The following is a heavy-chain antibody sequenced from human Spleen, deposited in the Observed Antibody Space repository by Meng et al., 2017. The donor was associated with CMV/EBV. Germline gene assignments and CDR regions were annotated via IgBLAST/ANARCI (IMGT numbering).Heavy chain of an antibody. D-gene: IGHD2-2*01. CDR3: ARGGYCSRTSCRRDAFDI. Sequence: ASVKVSCKASGYTFTGYYMHWVRQAPGQGLEWMGWINPNSADSNSAQKFQGRVTMTTDTSNSTAYMELSRLRSDDTAVYYCARGGYCSRTSCRRDAFDIWGQGTMVTVSS. CDR2: INPNSADS. CDR1: GYTFTGYY. J-gene: IGHJ3*02. V-gene: IGHV1-2*02.